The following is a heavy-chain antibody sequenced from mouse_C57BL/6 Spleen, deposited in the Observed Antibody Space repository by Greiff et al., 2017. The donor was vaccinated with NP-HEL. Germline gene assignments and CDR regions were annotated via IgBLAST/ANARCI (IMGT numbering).Heavy chain of an antibody. CDR2: INPSTGGT. CDR1: GYSFTGYY. J-gene: IGHJ2*01. V-gene: IGHV1-42*01. CDR3: ANYDFDY. D-gene: IGHD2-3*01. Sequence: DVQLQESGPELVKPGASVKISCKASGYSFTGYYMNWVKQSPEKSLEWIGEINPSTGGTTYNQKFKAKATLTVDKSSSTAYMQLKSLTSEDSAVYYCANYDFDYWGQGTTLTVSS.